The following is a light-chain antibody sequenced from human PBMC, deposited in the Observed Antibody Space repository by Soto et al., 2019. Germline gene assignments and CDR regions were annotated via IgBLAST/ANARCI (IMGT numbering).Light chain of an antibody. CDR1: QSVSSTY. CDR3: QQYGSPPYT. Sequence: EIVLTQSPGTLSLSPGERATLSCRTSQSVSSTYLAWYQQKPGQAPRLLIYGASSRATGIPERFSGSGSGTDFTLTISSLGPEEFAVYYCQQYGSPPYTFGQGTKLEIK. V-gene: IGKV3-20*01. J-gene: IGKJ2*01. CDR2: GAS.